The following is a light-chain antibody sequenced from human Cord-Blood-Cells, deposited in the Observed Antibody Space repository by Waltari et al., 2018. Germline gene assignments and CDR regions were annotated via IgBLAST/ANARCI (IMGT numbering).Light chain of an antibody. CDR3: SSYTSSSTVV. CDR1: SSDVGGYNY. Sequence: QSALTQPASGSGSPGHSLTISCTATSSDVGGYNYVYSYQQHPGKAPKLMIYEVSNRPSGVSNRFSGSKSGNTASLTISGLQAEDEADYYCSSYTSSSTVVFCGGTKLTVL. CDR2: EVS. J-gene: IGLJ2*01. V-gene: IGLV2-14*01.